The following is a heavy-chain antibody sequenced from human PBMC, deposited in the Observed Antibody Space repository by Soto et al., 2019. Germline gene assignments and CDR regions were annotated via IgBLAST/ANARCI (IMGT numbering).Heavy chain of an antibody. J-gene: IGHJ4*02. Sequence: PGGSLRLSCAASGFTFSDYYMSWIRQAPGKGLEWVSFISSSSGSTIYYADSVKGRFTISRDNAKNSLYLQMNSLRAEDTAVYYCTRTSPTFDYWGQGTPVTVYS. CDR1: GFTFSDYY. CDR2: ISSSSGSTI. V-gene: IGHV3-11*01. CDR3: TRTSPTFDY.